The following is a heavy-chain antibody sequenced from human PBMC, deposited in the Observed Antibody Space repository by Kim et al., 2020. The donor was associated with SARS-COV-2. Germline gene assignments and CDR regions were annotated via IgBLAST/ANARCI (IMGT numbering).Heavy chain of an antibody. V-gene: IGHV1-69*13. Sequence: SVKVSCKASGGTFSSYAISWVRQAPGQGLEWMGGIIPIFGTANYAQKFQGRVTITADESTSTAYMELSSLRSEDTAVYYCARGVAGEWVPFGMDVWGQGTTVTVSS. CDR3: ARGVAGEWVPFGMDV. J-gene: IGHJ6*02. D-gene: IGHD3-16*01. CDR1: GGTFSSYA. CDR2: IIPIFGTA.